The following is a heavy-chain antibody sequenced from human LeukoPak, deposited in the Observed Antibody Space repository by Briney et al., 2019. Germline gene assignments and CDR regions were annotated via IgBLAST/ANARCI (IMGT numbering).Heavy chain of an antibody. D-gene: IGHD3-10*02. V-gene: IGHV3-66*02. CDR3: ARSPRFGEFNY. J-gene: IGHJ4*02. CDR2: IYSGGST. CDR1: GFTVSSNY. Sequence: GGSLRLSCAASGFTVSSNYMGWVRQAPGKGLEWVSVIYSGGSTYYADSVKGRFTISRDNSKTTLYLQMNSLRPEDTAVYYCARSPRFGEFNYWGQGTLVTVSS.